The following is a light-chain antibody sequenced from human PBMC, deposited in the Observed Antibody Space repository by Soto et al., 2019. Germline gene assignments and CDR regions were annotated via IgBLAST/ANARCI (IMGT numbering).Light chain of an antibody. CDR3: HQYHSPPQT. CDR2: AAS. Sequence: EIVMTQSPATLSVSPGDRATLSCRASESVTISCAWYQQKPGQAPRLLIYAASYRATGISDKFSGSGSGTDFSLTISRLEPEDSAVYYCHQYHSPPQTFGQGTKVDIK. J-gene: IGKJ2*01. CDR1: ESVTISC. V-gene: IGKV3-20*01.